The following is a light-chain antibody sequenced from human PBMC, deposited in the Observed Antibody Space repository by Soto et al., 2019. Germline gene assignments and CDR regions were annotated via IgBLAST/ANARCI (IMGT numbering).Light chain of an antibody. V-gene: IGKV1-33*01. J-gene: IGKJ2*01. Sequence: DIQMTQSPSSLSASVGDRVTITCQESQDISNFLNWYQQKPGKAPKLLIFDASNLETGVPSRFSGSGYGTDFTFTISSLQPEDFALYFCQHYDSRPSSFGQGTKLEI. CDR1: QDISNF. CDR2: DAS. CDR3: QHYDSRPSS.